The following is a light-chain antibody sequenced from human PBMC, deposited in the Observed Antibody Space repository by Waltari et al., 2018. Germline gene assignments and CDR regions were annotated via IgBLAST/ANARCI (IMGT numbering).Light chain of an antibody. CDR1: QSRTKRY. Sequence: VLTQSPATLSLSPGDRATLSCRASQSRTKRYLVWYQQNPGQAPRLLMYAASNRSACSPDRISSSGSGTDFTLTISRLEADDSAVYYCQQYGSSIMYTFGQGTKLEIK. J-gene: IGKJ2*01. CDR3: QQYGSSIMYT. CDR2: AAS. V-gene: IGKV3-20*01.